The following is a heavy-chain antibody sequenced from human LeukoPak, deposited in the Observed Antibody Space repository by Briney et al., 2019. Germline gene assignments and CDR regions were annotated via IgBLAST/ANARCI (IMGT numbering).Heavy chain of an antibody. CDR3: TTDSYCSTTTCYASSNYYYGLDA. CDR2: IYRNADGGTT. J-gene: IGHJ6*02. Sequence: GGSLRLSCAASGFTFSESWMTWVRQAPGKGLEWVGRIYRNADGGTTDYAAPVKGRFTISRDDSKNTLYLQMNSQKTEDTAVYYCTTDSYCSTTTCYASSNYYYGLDAWGQGTSVTVSS. CDR1: GFTFSESW. V-gene: IGHV3-15*05. D-gene: IGHD2-2*01.